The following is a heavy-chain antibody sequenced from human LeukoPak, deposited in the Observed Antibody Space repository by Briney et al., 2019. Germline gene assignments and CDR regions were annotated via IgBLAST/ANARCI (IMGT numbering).Heavy chain of an antibody. J-gene: IGHJ4*02. V-gene: IGHV3-53*01. Sequence: PGGSLRLSCAASGFTVSSNYMSWVRQAPGKGLEWVSVIYSGGRTYYADSVKGRFTISRDNSKNTLYLQMNSLRAEDTAMYYCANWGNYRDTWVDYWGQGTMVTVSS. CDR2: IYSGGRT. CDR1: GFTVSSNY. CDR3: ANWGNYRDTWVDY. D-gene: IGHD3-16*02.